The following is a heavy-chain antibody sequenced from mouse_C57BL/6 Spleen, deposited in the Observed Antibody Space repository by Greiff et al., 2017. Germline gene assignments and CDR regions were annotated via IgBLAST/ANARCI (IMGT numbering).Heavy chain of an antibody. CDR3: ARDYGSSYPYFDD. V-gene: IGHV1-59*01. CDR2: LDPSDSYT. CDR1: GYTFTSYW. Sequence: VQLQQSGAELVRPGTSVKLSCKASGYTFTSYWMHWVKQRPGQGLEWIGVLDPSDSYTNYNHKFKGKATLTVDKSSSTAYMQLSSLTSEDSAVYYCARDYGSSYPYFDDWGQGTTLTVSS. D-gene: IGHD1-1*01. J-gene: IGHJ2*01.